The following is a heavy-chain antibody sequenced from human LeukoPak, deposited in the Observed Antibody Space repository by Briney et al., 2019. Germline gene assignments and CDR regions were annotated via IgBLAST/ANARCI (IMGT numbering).Heavy chain of an antibody. CDR2: ISGGGGST. J-gene: IGHJ4*02. D-gene: IGHD3-3*01. Sequence: GGSLRLSCAVSGFIFSSYWMNWVRQAPGKGLEWVSTISGGGGSTYYADSVKGRFTISRDNSKNTLYLQMNSLRAEDTAVYYCAKDLLRGVTDYWGQGTLVTVSS. V-gene: IGHV3-23*01. CDR3: AKDLLRGVTDY. CDR1: GFIFSSYW.